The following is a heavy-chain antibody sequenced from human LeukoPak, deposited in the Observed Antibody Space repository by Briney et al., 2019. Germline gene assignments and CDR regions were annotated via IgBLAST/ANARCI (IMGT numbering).Heavy chain of an antibody. CDR2: IIPIFGTA. Sequence: ASVKVSCKASGYTFTSYGISWVRQAPGQGLEWMGGIIPIFGTANYAQKFQGRVTITADESTSTAYMELSSLRSEDTAVYYCAVGGLRSGEETLPPPIDYWGQGTLVTVSS. V-gene: IGHV1-69*13. D-gene: IGHD3-3*01. CDR3: AVGGLRSGEETLPPPIDY. J-gene: IGHJ4*02. CDR1: GYTFTSYG.